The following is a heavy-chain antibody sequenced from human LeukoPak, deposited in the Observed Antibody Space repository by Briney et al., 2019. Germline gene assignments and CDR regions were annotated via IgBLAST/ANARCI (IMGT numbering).Heavy chain of an antibody. V-gene: IGHV1-24*01. CDR2: FDPEDGEI. CDR3: ATVENIAVAEYAFDI. J-gene: IGHJ3*02. D-gene: IGHD6-19*01. CDR1: GYTLTELS. Sequence: ASVKVSCKVSGYTLTELSMHWVRQAPGKGLEWMGGFDPEDGEIIYAQKFQGRVTMTEDTSTDTAYMELSSLRSEDTAVYYCATVENIAVAEYAFDIWGQGTMVTVSS.